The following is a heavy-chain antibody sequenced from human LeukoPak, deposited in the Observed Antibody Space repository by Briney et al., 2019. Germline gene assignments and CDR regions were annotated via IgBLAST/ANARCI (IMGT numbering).Heavy chain of an antibody. CDR1: GGTFSSYA. Sequence: GASVKVSCKASGGTFSSYAISWVRQAPGQGLEWMGGIIPIFGTANYAQKFQGRVTITTDESTSTAYMELSGLRSEDTAVYYCAREQQLGCLDPRGQGTLVTVSS. CDR2: IIPIFGTA. CDR3: AREQQLGCLDP. D-gene: IGHD6-6*01. J-gene: IGHJ5*02. V-gene: IGHV1-69*05.